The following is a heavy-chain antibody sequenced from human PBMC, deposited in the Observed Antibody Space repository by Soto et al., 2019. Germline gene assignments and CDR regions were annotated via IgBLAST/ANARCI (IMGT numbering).Heavy chain of an antibody. Sequence: PGGSLRLSCAASGFHFSTYAMSWVRQAPGKGLEWVSVVSGSGGSTYYADSVKGRFTISRDNSKNTLYLQMNSLRAEDTAVYFCAKSAGYQSLVVANTWGQGTLVTVSS. J-gene: IGHJ5*02. CDR3: AKSAGYQSLVVANT. V-gene: IGHV3-23*01. CDR2: VSGSGGST. D-gene: IGHD5-12*01. CDR1: GFHFSTYA.